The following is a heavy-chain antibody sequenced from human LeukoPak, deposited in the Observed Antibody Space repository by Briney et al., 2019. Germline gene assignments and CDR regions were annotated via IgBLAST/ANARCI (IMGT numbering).Heavy chain of an antibody. D-gene: IGHD5-12*01. CDR3: VRLGGFDSRYFDN. V-gene: IGHV3-53*01. J-gene: IGHJ4*02. CDR1: GFTVSSNY. Sequence: GGSLTLSWAAAGFTVSSNYMSWVRQAPGKGLEWLTVIYSGGNTYYATPVRGRFTIHRDNSKNTLYLQMNSQRAEDTAVYYFVRLGGFDSRYFDNWGQGTLVTVSS. CDR2: IYSGGNT.